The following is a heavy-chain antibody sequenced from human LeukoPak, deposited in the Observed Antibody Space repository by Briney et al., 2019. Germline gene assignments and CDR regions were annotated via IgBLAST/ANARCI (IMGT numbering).Heavy chain of an antibody. CDR3: AKDHRGYDSSGYYSD. CDR2: ISWDGGST. Sequence: GGSLRLSCAASGFTFGDYTMHWLRQAPGKGLEWVSLISWDGGSTYYADSVKGRFTISRDNSKNSLYLQLNSLRTEDTALYYCAKDHRGYDSSGYYSDWGQGTLVTVSS. J-gene: IGHJ4*02. D-gene: IGHD3-22*01. CDR1: GFTFGDYT. V-gene: IGHV3-43*01.